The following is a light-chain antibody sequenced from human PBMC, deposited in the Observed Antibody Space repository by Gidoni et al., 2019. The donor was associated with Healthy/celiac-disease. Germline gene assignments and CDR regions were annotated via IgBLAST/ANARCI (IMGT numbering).Light chain of an antibody. V-gene: IGKV3-11*01. Sequence: EIVLTQPPATLSLSPGERATLSCRASQCVSSYLAWYQQKPGQDPRLLIYDASNRATGIPARFSGSGSGTDFTLTINSLEPEDFAVYYCQQRSNWPLTFGGXTKVEIK. J-gene: IGKJ4*01. CDR2: DAS. CDR3: QQRSNWPLT. CDR1: QCVSSY.